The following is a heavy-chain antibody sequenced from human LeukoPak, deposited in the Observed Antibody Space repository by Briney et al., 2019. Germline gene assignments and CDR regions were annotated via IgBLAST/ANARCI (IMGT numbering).Heavy chain of an antibody. Sequence: GGSLRLSCAASGFTFSNHAMSWVRQAPGKGLQWVSAISGGGVAIYYADSVKGRFTISRDNSKNTLYLQMNSLRAEDTAVYYCAKDPYDYYDSSGYSHFDYWGQGTLVTVSS. CDR2: ISGGGVAI. V-gene: IGHV3-23*01. CDR1: GFTFSNHA. CDR3: AKDPYDYYDSSGYSHFDY. D-gene: IGHD3-22*01. J-gene: IGHJ4*02.